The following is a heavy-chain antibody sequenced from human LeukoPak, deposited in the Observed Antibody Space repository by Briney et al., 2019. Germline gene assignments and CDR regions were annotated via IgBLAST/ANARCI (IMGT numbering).Heavy chain of an antibody. CDR1: GGSISSYY. V-gene: IGHV4-59*01. CDR2: IYYSGST. CDR3: ARVYNAGSYYYYYMDV. D-gene: IGHD1-1*01. Sequence: SETLSLTCTVSGGSISSYYWSWIRQPPGKGLEWIGYIYYSGSTNYNPSLKSRVTISVDTSKNQFSLKLSSVTAADTAVYYCARVYNAGSYYYYYMDVWGKGTTVTISS. J-gene: IGHJ6*03.